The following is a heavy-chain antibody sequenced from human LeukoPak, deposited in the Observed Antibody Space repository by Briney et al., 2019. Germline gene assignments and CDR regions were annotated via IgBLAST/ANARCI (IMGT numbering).Heavy chain of an antibody. CDR2: IYPGDSDT. CDR1: GYTFTDHW. J-gene: IGHJ4*02. CDR3: ARGDNSGWYFFDY. Sequence: KGGESLKISCKAPGYTFTDHWIGWVRQMPGKGLEGMGIIYPGDSDTRYSPSFQGQVTISADKSISTAYLQWRNLQAPDTAMYYCARGDNSGWYFFDYWGQGTLVTVSS. V-gene: IGHV5-51*01. D-gene: IGHD6-19*01.